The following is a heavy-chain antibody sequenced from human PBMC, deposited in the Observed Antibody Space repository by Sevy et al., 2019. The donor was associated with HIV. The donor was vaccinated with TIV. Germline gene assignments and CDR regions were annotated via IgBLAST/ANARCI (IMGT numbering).Heavy chain of an antibody. J-gene: IGHJ3*02. CDR3: ARRGVSSVWYRAFDI. Sequence: GESLKISCSAFGFTFSSYWMHWVRQAPGKGLVWVSRINSDGSSTSDADSVKGRFTISRDNAKNTLYLQMNSLRAEDTAVYYCARRGVSSVWYRAFDIWGQGTMVTVSS. V-gene: IGHV3-74*01. CDR2: INSDGSST. D-gene: IGHD6-19*01. CDR1: GFTFSSYW.